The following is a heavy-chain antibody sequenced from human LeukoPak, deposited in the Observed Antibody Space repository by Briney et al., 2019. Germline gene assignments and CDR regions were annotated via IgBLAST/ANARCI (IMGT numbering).Heavy chain of an antibody. V-gene: IGHV3-23*01. Sequence: PGPSLRLPCAASGFTFSSYAMSWVRQPPGKGMGWVSAISGSGGSTYYADSVKCRFTISRDNSKNTLYLQMNSLRAEDTAVYYCAKVVIAFDGWGQGTMVTVSS. D-gene: IGHD3-22*01. J-gene: IGHJ3*01. CDR2: ISGSGGST. CDR1: GFTFSSYA. CDR3: AKVVIAFDG.